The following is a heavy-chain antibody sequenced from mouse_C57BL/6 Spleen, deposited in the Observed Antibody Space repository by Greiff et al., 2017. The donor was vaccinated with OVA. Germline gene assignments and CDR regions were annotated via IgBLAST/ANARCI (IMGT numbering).Heavy chain of an antibody. CDR2: IRNKANGYTT. CDR3: ARSTYYSNYDY. D-gene: IGHD2-5*01. CDR1: GFTFTDYY. J-gene: IGHJ2*01. V-gene: IGHV7-3*01. Sequence: EVKLKESGGGLVQPGGSLSLSCAASGFTFTDYYMSWVRQPPGKALEWLGFIRNKANGYTTEYNASVKGRFTISRDNSHSILYLQMNALRAEDSATYYCARSTYYSNYDYWGQGPTLTVSS.